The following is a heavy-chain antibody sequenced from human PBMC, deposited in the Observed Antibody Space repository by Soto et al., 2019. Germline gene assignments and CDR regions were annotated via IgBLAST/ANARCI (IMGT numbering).Heavy chain of an antibody. CDR2: ISSSGSRT. CDR3: AKGFEWQWVLLGRFDF. J-gene: IGHJ4*02. V-gene: IGHV3-23*01. D-gene: IGHD6-19*01. Sequence: VQLLESGGGLVQPGGSLRLSCAASGFTFSSYAMSWVRQAPGKGLEWVSGISSSGSRTNYADSVKGRFTISRDNSKNTLYVQMSSLRADDTAVYYCAKGFEWQWVLLGRFDFWGQGTLVTVSS. CDR1: GFTFSSYA.